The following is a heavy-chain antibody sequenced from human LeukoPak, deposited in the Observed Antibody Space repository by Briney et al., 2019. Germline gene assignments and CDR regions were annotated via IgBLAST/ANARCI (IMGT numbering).Heavy chain of an antibody. CDR1: GGTFSSYA. CDR2: IIPIFGTA. J-gene: IGHJ4*02. V-gene: IGHV1-69*05. CDR3: ARVDGGIDFDY. D-gene: IGHD2-15*01. Sequence: SVKVSCKASGGTFSSYAISWVRQAPGQGLEWMGRIIPIFGTANYAQKFLGRVTISTDESTSTAYMELSSLRSEDTAVYYCARVDGGIDFDYWGQGTLVTVSS.